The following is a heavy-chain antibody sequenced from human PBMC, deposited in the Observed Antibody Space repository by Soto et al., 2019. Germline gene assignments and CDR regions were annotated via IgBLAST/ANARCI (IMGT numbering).Heavy chain of an antibody. CDR2: IYYSGST. Sequence: PSETLSLTCTVSGGSISSGDYDWSWIRQPPGKGLEWIGYIYYSGSTYYNPSLKSRFTISVDKSKNHFSLKLSSVTAADTAVYYCARVLGYCSGGSCYSVRFDPWGQGTLVTVSS. CDR1: GGSISSGDYD. CDR3: ARVLGYCSGGSCYSVRFDP. J-gene: IGHJ5*02. D-gene: IGHD2-15*01. V-gene: IGHV4-30-4*01.